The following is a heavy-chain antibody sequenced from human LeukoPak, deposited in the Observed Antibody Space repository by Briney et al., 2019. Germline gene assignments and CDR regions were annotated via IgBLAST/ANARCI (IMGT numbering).Heavy chain of an antibody. D-gene: IGHD3-22*01. Sequence: GGSLRLSCAASGFTFSTYAMNWVRQAPGKGLEWVSTISGSSSNTYYADSVKGRFSISRDNSKNTLYLQMNSLRAEDTAVYYCARDRAPQYYYDSSGYFSTPVYWGQGTLVTVSS. CDR3: ARDRAPQYYYDSSGYFSTPVY. J-gene: IGHJ4*02. CDR2: ISGSSSNT. CDR1: GFTFSTYA. V-gene: IGHV3-23*01.